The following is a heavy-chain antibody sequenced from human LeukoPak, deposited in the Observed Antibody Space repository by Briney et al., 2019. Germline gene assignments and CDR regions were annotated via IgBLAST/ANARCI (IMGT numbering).Heavy chain of an antibody. Sequence: SETLSLTCTVSGASISSYYWSWIRQPPGKGLEWIGYIYYSGSTNYNPSLKSRVTISVDTSKNQFSLKLSSVTAADTAVYYCARMLYYDILTGYGDYMDVWGKGTTVTVSS. D-gene: IGHD3-9*01. J-gene: IGHJ6*03. V-gene: IGHV4-59*01. CDR3: ARMLYYDILTGYGDYMDV. CDR2: IYYSGST. CDR1: GASISSYY.